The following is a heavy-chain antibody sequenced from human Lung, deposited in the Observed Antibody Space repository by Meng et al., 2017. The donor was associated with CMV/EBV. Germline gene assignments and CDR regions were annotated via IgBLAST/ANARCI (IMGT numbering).Heavy chain of an antibody. D-gene: IGHD3-22*01. CDR2: INPSGGST. CDR3: ARDRRRYYDSSGYQTYYYGMDV. Sequence: ASVXVSCKASGYTFTSYYMHWVRQAPGQGLEWMGIINPSGGSTSYAQKFQGRVTMTRVTSTSTVYMELRSLRSEDTAVYYCARDRRRYYDSSGYQTYYYGMDVWXQGTTVTVSS. V-gene: IGHV1-46*01. J-gene: IGHJ6*02. CDR1: GYTFTSYY.